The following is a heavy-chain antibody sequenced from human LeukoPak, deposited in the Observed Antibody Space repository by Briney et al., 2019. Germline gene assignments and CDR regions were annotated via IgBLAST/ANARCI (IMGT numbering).Heavy chain of an antibody. J-gene: IGHJ4*02. CDR1: GFTFSSYG. V-gene: IGHV3-23*01. D-gene: IGHD3-10*01. CDR2: ISGSGGST. Sequence: GGSLRLSCAASGFTFSSYGMSWVRQAPGKGLEWVSAISGSGGSTYYADSVKGRFTISRDNSKNTLYLQMNSLRAEDTAVYYCAKSRAWFGEYTTFDYWGQGTLVTVSS. CDR3: AKSRAWFGEYTTFDY.